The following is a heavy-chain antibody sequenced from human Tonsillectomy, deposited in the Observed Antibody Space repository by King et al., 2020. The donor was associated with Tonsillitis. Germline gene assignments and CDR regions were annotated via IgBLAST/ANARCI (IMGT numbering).Heavy chain of an antibody. J-gene: IGHJ3*02. CDR2: IRSKAYGGTT. CDR1: GFTFGDYA. V-gene: IGHV3-49*04. Sequence: VQLVESGGGLVQPGRSLRLSCTASGFTFGDYAMSWVRQAPGKGLEWVGFIRSKAYGGTTEYAASVKGRFTISREDSKSIAYLQMNSLKTEDTAVYYCSTGGADAFDIWGQGTMVTVSS. D-gene: IGHD4-23*01. CDR3: STGGADAFDI.